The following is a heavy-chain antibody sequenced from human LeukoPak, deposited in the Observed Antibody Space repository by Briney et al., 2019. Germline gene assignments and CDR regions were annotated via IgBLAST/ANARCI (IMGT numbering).Heavy chain of an antibody. V-gene: IGHV3-21*01. CDR2: IRSSSSYI. CDR3: ARDPLSGSSSWFAGEYYYYYYGMDV. D-gene: IGHD6-13*01. J-gene: IGHJ6*02. Sequence: PGGSLRLSCAASGFTFSSYSMNWVRQAPGKGLEWVSSIRSSSSYIYYADSVKGRFTISRDNAKNSLYLQMNSLRAEDTAVYYCARDPLSGSSSWFAGEYYYYYYGMDVWGQGTTVTVSS. CDR1: GFTFSSYS.